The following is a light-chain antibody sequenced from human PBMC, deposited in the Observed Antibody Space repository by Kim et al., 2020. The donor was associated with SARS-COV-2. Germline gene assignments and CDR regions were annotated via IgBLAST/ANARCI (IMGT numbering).Light chain of an antibody. CDR3: QTWGTGFVV. V-gene: IGLV4-69*01. CDR1: SGHSSYV. J-gene: IGLJ2*01. Sequence: SVTLPVTLGSGHSSYVIAWHQQQPEQGPRYLMELNSDGSHGKGDGIPDRFSGSSSGAERSLTISSLQSEDEADYYCQTWGTGFVVFGGGTQLTVL. CDR2: LNSDGSH.